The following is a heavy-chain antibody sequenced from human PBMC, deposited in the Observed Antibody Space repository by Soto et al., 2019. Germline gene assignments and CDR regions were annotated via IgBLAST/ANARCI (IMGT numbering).Heavy chain of an antibody. J-gene: IGHJ6*02. CDR2: ISGSGGST. Sequence: EVQLLESGGGLVQPGGSLRLSCAASGFTFSSYAMSWVRQAPGKGLEWVSAISGSGGSTYYADSVKGRFTISRDNSKNTLYLQMNSLRAEDTAVYYCSLPAASTPHYYYYYYGMDVWGQGSTVTVSS. CDR1: GFTFSSYA. CDR3: SLPAASTPHYYYYYYGMDV. D-gene: IGHD2-2*01. V-gene: IGHV3-23*01.